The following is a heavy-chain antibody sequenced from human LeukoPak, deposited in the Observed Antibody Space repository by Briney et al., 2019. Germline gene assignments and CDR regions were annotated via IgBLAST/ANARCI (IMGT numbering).Heavy chain of an antibody. V-gene: IGHV1-69*05. Sequence: SVKVSCKASGGTFSSYAISWVRQAPGQGLEWMGGIIPIFGTANYAQKFQGRVTITTDESTSTAYMELSSLRAEDTAVYYCAKVPIRGQQPRYFDYWGQGTLVTVSS. D-gene: IGHD6-13*01. CDR3: AKVPIRGQQPRYFDY. CDR2: IIPIFGTA. J-gene: IGHJ4*02. CDR1: GGTFSSYA.